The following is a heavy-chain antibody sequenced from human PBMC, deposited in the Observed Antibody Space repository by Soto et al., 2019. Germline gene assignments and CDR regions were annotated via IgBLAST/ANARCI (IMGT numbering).Heavy chain of an antibody. CDR3: ARGFSASGPLSFDI. CDR2: IVTDGTST. CDR1: GFTFSSYW. J-gene: IGHJ3*02. V-gene: IGHV3-74*01. D-gene: IGHD3-10*01. Sequence: EVQLVESGGGLVQPGGSLRLSCTASGFTFSSYWMHWVRQAPGKGLVWVSRIVTDGTSTSYADSVKGRFTISRDNAKNTLYLQMNTLRGEDTAVYYCARGFSASGPLSFDIWGQGSMVTVSS.